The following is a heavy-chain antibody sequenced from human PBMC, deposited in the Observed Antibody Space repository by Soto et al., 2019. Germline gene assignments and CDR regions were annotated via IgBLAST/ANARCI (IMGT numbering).Heavy chain of an antibody. V-gene: IGHV3-23*01. CDR2: ISGSGGST. CDR1: GFTFSSYA. Sequence: GGSLRLSCAASGFTFSSYAMSWVRQAPGKGLEWVSAISGSGGSTYYADSVKGRFTISRDNSKNTLYLQMNSLRAEDTAVYYCAKVGGRVVAGRNAYFDYWGQGTLVTVSS. J-gene: IGHJ4*02. D-gene: IGHD6-19*01. CDR3: AKVGGRVVAGRNAYFDY.